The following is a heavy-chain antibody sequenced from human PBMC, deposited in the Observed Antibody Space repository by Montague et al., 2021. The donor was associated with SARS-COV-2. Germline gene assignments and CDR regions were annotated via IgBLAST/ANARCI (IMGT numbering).Heavy chain of an antibody. Sequence: SETLSLTCAVYGGSFSGYYWSWIRQPPGKGLEWIGEINYSGSTKYNPSLQSRVTISVDTSKNQFSLKLSSVTAADTAVYYCARGTKGVFTYDYDSSGYASDYWGQGTLVTVSS. J-gene: IGHJ4*02. CDR3: ARGTKGVFTYDYDSSGYASDY. V-gene: IGHV4-34*01. CDR1: GGSFSGYY. CDR2: INYSGST. D-gene: IGHD3-22*01.